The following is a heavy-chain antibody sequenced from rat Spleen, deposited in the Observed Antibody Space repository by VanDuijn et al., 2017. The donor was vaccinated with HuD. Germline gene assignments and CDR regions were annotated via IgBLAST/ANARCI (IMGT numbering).Heavy chain of an antibody. D-gene: IGHD1-12*02. V-gene: IGHV5-7*01. Sequence: EVQLVESGGGLVQPGRSMKLSCAVSGFTFSNCVMAWVRPAPKNGLVWVATISYDDTRKYYRDSVKGRFTISRDNAKSTLFLQMDSLRSEDTATYYCTRSYYYDGSSYPLFDYWAQGVMVTVSS. CDR2: ISYDDTRK. CDR3: TRSYYYDGSSYPLFDY. J-gene: IGHJ2*01. CDR1: GFTFSNCV.